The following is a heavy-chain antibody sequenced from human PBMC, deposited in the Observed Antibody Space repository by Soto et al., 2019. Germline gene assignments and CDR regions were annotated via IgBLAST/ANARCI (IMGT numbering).Heavy chain of an antibody. CDR3: AKDGDYRSGSYYQEYFDY. J-gene: IGHJ4*02. V-gene: IGHV3-30*18. D-gene: IGHD1-26*01. Sequence: GGSLRLSCAASGFTFSSYGMHWVRQAPGKGLEWVAVISYDGSNKYYADSVKGRFTISRDNSKNTLYLQMNSLRAEDTAVYYCAKDGDYRSGSYYQEYFDYWGQGTLVTVSS. CDR2: ISYDGSNK. CDR1: GFTFSSYG.